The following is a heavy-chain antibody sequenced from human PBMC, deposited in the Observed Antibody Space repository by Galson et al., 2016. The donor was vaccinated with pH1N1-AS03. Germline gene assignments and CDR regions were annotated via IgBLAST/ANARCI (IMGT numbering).Heavy chain of an antibody. CDR1: GGTFSGYY. V-gene: IGHV4-34*08. D-gene: IGHD2-21*01. Sequence: SETLSLTCASHGGTFSGYYWSWIRQTPGKGREWIGEINYSGITNYNPSLKSRFTLSVDWSKSQFSLHLSSVTAADTAVYYCEGSECGVDFYRRTFDFWGQGTQVTVSS. CDR2: INYSGIT. J-gene: IGHJ4*02. CDR3: EGSECGVDFYRRTFDF.